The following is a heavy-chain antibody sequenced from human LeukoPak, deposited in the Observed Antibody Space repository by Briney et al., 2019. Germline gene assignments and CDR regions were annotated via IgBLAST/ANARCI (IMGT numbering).Heavy chain of an antibody. CDR1: GYTFTGHY. J-gene: IGHJ6*02. V-gene: IGHV1-2*02. Sequence: ASVKVSCKASGYTFTGHYIHWVRQAPGQGLEWMGWINPNNGGTSYAQKVQGRVSVTRDTSITTAYMELSRLRSDDTALYYCARDRVPFYSSTFKDYYLQYGLDVWGQGTTVTVSS. CDR3: ARDRVPFYSSTFKDYYLQYGLDV. D-gene: IGHD6-13*01. CDR2: INPNNGGT.